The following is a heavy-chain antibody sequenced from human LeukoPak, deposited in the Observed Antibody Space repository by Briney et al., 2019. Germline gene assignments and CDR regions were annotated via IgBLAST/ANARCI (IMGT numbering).Heavy chain of an antibody. CDR1: GGSISSGSYY. CDR3: AKGIAAAATPHFFDY. Sequence: SQTLSLTCTVSGGSISSGSYYWSWIRQPAGKGLEWIGRIYTSGSTNYNPSLKSRVTISVDTSKNQFSLKLSSVTAADTAVYYCAKGIAAAATPHFFDYWGQGTLVTVSS. D-gene: IGHD6-13*01. V-gene: IGHV4-61*02. J-gene: IGHJ4*02. CDR2: IYTSGST.